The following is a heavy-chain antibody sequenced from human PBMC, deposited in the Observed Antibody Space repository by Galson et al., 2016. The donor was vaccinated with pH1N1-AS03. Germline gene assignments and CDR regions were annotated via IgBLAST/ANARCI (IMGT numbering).Heavy chain of an antibody. Sequence: PALVKPTQTLTLTCTFSGFSLNIGGMCMNWIRQPPGKALEWLALIDWDDNKYFITSLKTRLTISKDTSKNQVVLTMTNMDPVDTATYYCARMAYGDYIGDFDYWGQGTLVTVSS. CDR2: IDWDDNK. CDR1: GFSLNIGGMC. D-gene: IGHD4-17*01. V-gene: IGHV2-70*01. CDR3: ARMAYGDYIGDFDY. J-gene: IGHJ4*02.